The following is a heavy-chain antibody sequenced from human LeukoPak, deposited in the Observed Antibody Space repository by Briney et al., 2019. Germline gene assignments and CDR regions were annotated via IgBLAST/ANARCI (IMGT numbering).Heavy chain of an antibody. J-gene: IGHJ6*03. CDR2: IYYSGST. Sequence: SETLSLTCSVSGGFISSYYWSWIRQPPGKGREWLGYIYYSGSTNYNHSLKSRVPMSVDTSKSQFSLKLSSVTAADPAVYYCARMGSIFYYYVDVWGKGTTVTVSS. V-gene: IGHV4-59*12. CDR1: GGFISSYY. D-gene: IGHD2-21*01. CDR3: ARMGSIFYYYVDV.